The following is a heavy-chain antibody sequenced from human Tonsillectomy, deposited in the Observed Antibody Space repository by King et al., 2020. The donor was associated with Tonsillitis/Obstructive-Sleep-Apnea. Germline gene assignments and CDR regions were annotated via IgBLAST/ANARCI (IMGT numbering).Heavy chain of an antibody. CDR2: IKSKTDGGTT. D-gene: IGHD3-3*01. J-gene: IGHJ3*02. V-gene: IGHV3-15*01. CDR3: TTNFRFLETWSDAFDI. Sequence: QLVQSGGGLVKTGGSLRLSCAASGFTFSNAWMSWVRQAPGKGLEWVGSIKSKTDGGTTDYAAPVKGRYNISRDDSKNTLDLQMNSLKTEDTAVYYCTTNFRFLETWSDAFDIWGQGTMVTVSS. CDR1: GFTFSNAW.